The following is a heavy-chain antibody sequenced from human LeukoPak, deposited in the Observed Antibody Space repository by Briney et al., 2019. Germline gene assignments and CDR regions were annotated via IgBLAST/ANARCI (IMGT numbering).Heavy chain of an antibody. Sequence: PGGALRLSCEASGVTFRNYVIHWVRQAPGKGLEWVAVTSSDLNVKLYADSVKGRFTISRDNSRSTLYLQMNSLRPEDTAIYYCAREGYYGSGSPPSFYFDYWGQGTLVTVSS. V-gene: IGHV3-30*03. CDR1: GVTFRNYV. CDR3: AREGYYGSGSPPSFYFDY. D-gene: IGHD3-10*01. CDR2: TSSDLNVK. J-gene: IGHJ4*02.